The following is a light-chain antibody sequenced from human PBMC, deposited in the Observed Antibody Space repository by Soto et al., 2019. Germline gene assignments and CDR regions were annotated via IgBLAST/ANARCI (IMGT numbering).Light chain of an antibody. V-gene: IGKV1-27*01. J-gene: IGKJ1*01. Sequence: DIQMTQSPSSLSASVGDRVTITCRASQGISNYLAWYQQKPGKVPKLLIYAASTLQSGVPSRFSGSGSGTDFILTISSPQPEDVATYSCQKYNRAPRTFGQGTKVEIK. CDR3: QKYNRAPRT. CDR1: QGISNY. CDR2: AAS.